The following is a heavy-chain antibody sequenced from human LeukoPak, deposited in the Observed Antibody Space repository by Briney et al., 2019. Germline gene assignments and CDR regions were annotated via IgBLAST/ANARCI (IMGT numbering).Heavy chain of an antibody. Sequence: PSETLSLTCTVSGGSISSYYWSWVRQPPGKGLEWIGYIYTSGSTNYNPSLKSRVTISVDTSKNQFSLKLSSVTDADTAVYYCARRRIVVVPAAITSYYYYMDVWGKGTTVTVSS. J-gene: IGHJ6*03. V-gene: IGHV4-4*09. CDR1: GGSISSYY. CDR2: IYTSGST. CDR3: ARRRIVVVPAAITSYYYYMDV. D-gene: IGHD2-2*01.